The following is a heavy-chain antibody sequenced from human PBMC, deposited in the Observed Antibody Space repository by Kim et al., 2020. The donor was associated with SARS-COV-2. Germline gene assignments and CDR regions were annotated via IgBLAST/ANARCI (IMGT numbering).Heavy chain of an antibody. Sequence: GGSLRLSCVASGSTLSSYSMNWVRQAPGKGLEWISYISRSSNPIFYADFVKGRFTISRDNAKNSLYLQMNSLRDDDTAVYYCARGPQQLSYAMDVWGQGTTVIVSS. CDR2: ISRSSNPI. J-gene: IGHJ6*02. D-gene: IGHD1-1*01. CDR1: GSTLSSYS. V-gene: IGHV3-48*02. CDR3: ARGPQQLSYAMDV.